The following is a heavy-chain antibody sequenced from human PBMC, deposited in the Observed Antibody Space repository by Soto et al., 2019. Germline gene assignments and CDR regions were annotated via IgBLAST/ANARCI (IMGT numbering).Heavy chain of an antibody. CDR1: GYTFTSYG. CDR2: IIPYIGTA. J-gene: IGHJ4*02. Sequence: SVKVSCKASGYTFTSYGISWVRQAPGQGLEWMGAIIPYIGTADYAQKFQGRVTITADESTSTAYMELSSLRSEDTAVYYCARPKGSYSSGYYYFDYWGQGTLVTVSS. D-gene: IGHD6-19*01. CDR3: ARPKGSYSSGYYYFDY. V-gene: IGHV1-69*13.